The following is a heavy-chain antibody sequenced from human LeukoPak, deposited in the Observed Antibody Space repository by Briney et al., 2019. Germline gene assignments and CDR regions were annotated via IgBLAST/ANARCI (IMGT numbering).Heavy chain of an antibody. J-gene: IGHJ4*02. CDR2: ISSSGDTI. Sequence: GGSLRLSCAASGFSFSSYEMNWVRQAPGKGLEWVSYISSSGDTIYDADSVKGRFTISRDNAKNSLYLQMSSLRVEDTAVYYRARGRRGYSEEYWGQGTLVTVSS. CDR1: GFSFSSYE. CDR3: ARGRRGYSEEY. V-gene: IGHV3-48*03. D-gene: IGHD5-18*01.